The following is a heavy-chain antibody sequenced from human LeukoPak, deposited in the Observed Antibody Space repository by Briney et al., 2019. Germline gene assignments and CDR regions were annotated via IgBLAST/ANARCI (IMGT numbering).Heavy chain of an antibody. J-gene: IGHJ3*02. V-gene: IGHV4-4*02. D-gene: IGHD3-22*01. CDR2: ISHSGST. CDR3: ARRGGYYDSSGYYYIVGAFDI. Sequence: PSGTLSLTCAVSGGSITSNIWWTWVRQPPGEGLEWIGEISHSGSTNYNPSLKSRVTISVDKSENQFSLKLSSVTAADTAVYYCARRGGYYDSSGYYYIVGAFDIWGQGTMVTVSS. CDR1: GGSITSNIW.